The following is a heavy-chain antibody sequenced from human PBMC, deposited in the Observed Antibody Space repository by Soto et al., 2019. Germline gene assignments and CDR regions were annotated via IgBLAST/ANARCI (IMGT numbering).Heavy chain of an antibody. J-gene: IGHJ3*02. D-gene: IGHD5-12*01. V-gene: IGHV3-13*01. CDR2: IGTAGDT. CDR3: ARLVAMGAFDI. Sequence: GGSLRLSCAASGFTFSSYDMHWVRQATGKGLEWVSAIGTAGDTYYPGSVKGRFTISRENAKNSLYLQMNSLRVGDTAVYYCARLVAMGAFDIWGQGTMVTVSS. CDR1: GFTFSSYD.